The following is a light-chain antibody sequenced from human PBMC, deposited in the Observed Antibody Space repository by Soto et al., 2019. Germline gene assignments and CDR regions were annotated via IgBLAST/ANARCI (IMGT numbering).Light chain of an antibody. V-gene: IGLV2-23*01. CDR1: SSDIGGYNL. CDR2: EGS. CDR3: CSYAGSSTPYV. Sequence: QPASVSGSPGQSITISCTGTSSDIGGYNLVSWYQQHPGKAPKVMIYEGSKRPSGVSNRFSGSKSGNTASLTISGLQAEDEADYYCCSYAGSSTPYVFGTGTKLTVL. J-gene: IGLJ1*01.